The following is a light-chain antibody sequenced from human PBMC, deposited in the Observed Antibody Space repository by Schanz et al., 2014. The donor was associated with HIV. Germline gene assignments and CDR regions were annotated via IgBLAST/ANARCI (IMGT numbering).Light chain of an antibody. J-gene: IGLJ3*02. CDR2: TNN. V-gene: IGLV1-44*01. CDR1: SSNIGSNT. CDR3: ATWDDSLSGWV. Sequence: QSVLTQPPSASGPPGLRVTISCSGSSSNIGSNTVNWYHQVPGTAPKLLIYTNNQRPSGVPDRFSGSKSGTSASLAISGLQSEDEAHYYCATWDDSLSGWVFGGGTKLTVL.